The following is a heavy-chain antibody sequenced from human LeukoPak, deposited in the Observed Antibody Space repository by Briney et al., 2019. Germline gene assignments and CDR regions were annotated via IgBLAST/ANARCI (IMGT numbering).Heavy chain of an antibody. CDR3: ARDTPRIQLWLQEGDFDY. Sequence: GGSLRLSCAASGFTFSDYYMSWIRQAPGKGLEWVSYISSSGSTIYYADSVKGRFTISRDNAKNTLYMQMNSLRAEDTAVYYCARDTPRIQLWLQEGDFDYWGQGTLVTVSS. J-gene: IGHJ4*02. D-gene: IGHD5-18*01. CDR2: ISSSGSTI. V-gene: IGHV3-11*01. CDR1: GFTFSDYY.